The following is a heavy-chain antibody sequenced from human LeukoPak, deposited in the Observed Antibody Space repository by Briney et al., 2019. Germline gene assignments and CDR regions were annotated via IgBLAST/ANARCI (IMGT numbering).Heavy chain of an antibody. D-gene: IGHD6-19*01. J-gene: IGHJ4*02. Sequence: PGGSLRLSCAASGFTVSSNYMSWVRQAPGKGLEWVSAISGSGGSTYYADPVKGRFTISRDNSKNTLYLQMNSLRAEDTAVYYCAKRSSYSSGWNFDYWGQGTLVTVSS. CDR2: ISGSGGST. CDR1: GFTVSSNY. CDR3: AKRSSYSSGWNFDY. V-gene: IGHV3-23*01.